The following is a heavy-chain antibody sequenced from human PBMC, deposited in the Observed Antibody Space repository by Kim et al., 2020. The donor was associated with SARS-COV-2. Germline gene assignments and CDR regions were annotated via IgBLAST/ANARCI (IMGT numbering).Heavy chain of an antibody. D-gene: IGHD6-13*01. Sequence: PVKGRFTISRDDAKNTLYLQMNSLKTEDTAVYYCTTGGSSWLYYYYGMDVWGQGTTVTVSS. CDR3: TTGGSSWLYYYYGMDV. V-gene: IGHV3-15*01. J-gene: IGHJ6*02.